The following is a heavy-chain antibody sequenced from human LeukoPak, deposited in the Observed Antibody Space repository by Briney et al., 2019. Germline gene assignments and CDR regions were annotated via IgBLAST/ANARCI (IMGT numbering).Heavy chain of an antibody. CDR1: GFTFSSYW. CDR3: VKVGGSYAYDE. J-gene: IGHJ4*02. D-gene: IGHD3-22*01. V-gene: IGHV3-74*01. CDR2: INSDGSST. Sequence: PGGSLRLSCAASGFTFSSYWMHWVRQAPGKGLVWVSRINSDGSSTSYADSVKGRFTISRDNAKNTLYLQMSSLRAEDTAVYYCVKVGGSYAYDEWGQGTLVTVSS.